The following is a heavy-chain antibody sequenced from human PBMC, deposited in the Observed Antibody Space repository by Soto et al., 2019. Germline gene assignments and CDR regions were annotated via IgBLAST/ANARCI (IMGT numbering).Heavy chain of an antibody. J-gene: IGHJ4*02. CDR3: ARAPTGTYPFDY. V-gene: IGHV3-53*04. CDR2: IYSGGST. CDR1: GFTVSSNY. Sequence: EVQLVESGGGLVQPGGSLRLSCAASGFTVSSNYMSWVRQAPGKGLECVSVIYSGGSTYYADYVQGRFTIYRHNSKNTLYLQMNSLRAEDTAVYYCARAPTGTYPFDYWGQGTLVTVSS.